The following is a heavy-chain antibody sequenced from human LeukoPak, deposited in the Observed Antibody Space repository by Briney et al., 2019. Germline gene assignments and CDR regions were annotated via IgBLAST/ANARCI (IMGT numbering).Heavy chain of an antibody. V-gene: IGHV3-9*01. CDR2: ISWNSGSI. CDR1: GFTFDDYV. J-gene: IGHJ6*02. D-gene: IGHD3-10*01. CDR3: AKDGAGSGSQSTGMDV. Sequence: PGGSLRLSCAASGFTFDDYVMHWVRQAPGKGLEWVSGISWNSGSIGYADSVKGRFTISRDNAKNSLYLQVNSLRAEDTALYYCAKDGAGSGSQSTGMDVWGQGTTVTVSS.